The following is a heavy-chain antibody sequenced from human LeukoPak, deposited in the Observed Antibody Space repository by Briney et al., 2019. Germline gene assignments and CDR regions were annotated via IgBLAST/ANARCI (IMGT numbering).Heavy chain of an antibody. J-gene: IGHJ5*02. CDR2: IYYSGST. Sequence: TSETLSLTCTVSGGSISSSSYYWGWIRQPPGEGLEWIGSIYYSGSTYYNPSLKSRVTISVDTSKNQFSLKLSSVTAADTAVYYCARTSEYSSSEGMRDWFDPWGQGTLVTVSS. V-gene: IGHV4-39*07. D-gene: IGHD6-6*01. CDR3: ARTSEYSSSEGMRDWFDP. CDR1: GGSISSSSYY.